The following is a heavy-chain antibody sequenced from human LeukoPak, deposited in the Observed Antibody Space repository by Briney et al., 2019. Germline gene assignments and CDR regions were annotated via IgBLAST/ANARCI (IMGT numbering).Heavy chain of an antibody. CDR2: IYYSGST. CDR3: AIRGPVYDGNDFDY. CDR1: GGSISNYY. V-gene: IGHV4-59*08. D-gene: IGHD4-23*01. Sequence: PSETLSLTCTVSGGSISNYYWSWLRQPPGKALEWIGFIYYSGSTNYNPSLKSRVTISVDTFKNHFSLKLSSVTAADTARYYCAIRGPVYDGNDFDYWGQGILVTVFS. J-gene: IGHJ4*02.